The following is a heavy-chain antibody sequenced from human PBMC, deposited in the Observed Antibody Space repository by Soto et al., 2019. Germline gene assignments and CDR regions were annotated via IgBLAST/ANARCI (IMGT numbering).Heavy chain of an antibody. D-gene: IGHD1-26*01. CDR2: ISSSSSTV. V-gene: IGHV3-48*02. Sequence: EVQLVESGGGLEQPGGSLRLSCAASGFSFSTYSMNWVLQAPGKGLEWVSYISSSSSTVYYADSVKGRFTISRDNAKNSLYLQMNSLRDEDTAVYYCTRESTSTLGIVGAIYGDHWGQGTLVTVSS. CDR3: TRESTSTLGIVGAIYGDH. CDR1: GFSFSTYS. J-gene: IGHJ4*02.